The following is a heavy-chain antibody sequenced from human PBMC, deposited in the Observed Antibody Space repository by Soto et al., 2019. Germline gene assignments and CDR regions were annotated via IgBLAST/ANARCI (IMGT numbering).Heavy chain of an antibody. CDR2: IYYSGST. J-gene: IGHJ4*02. Sequence: QVQLQESGPGLVKPSETLSLTCTVSGGSISSYYWSWIRQPPGKGLEWIGYIYYSGSTNYNPSLKSRVTISVDTSKNQFSLKLSSVTAADTAVYYCARLSFDWLPRGLDYWGQGTLVTVSS. V-gene: IGHV4-59*08. D-gene: IGHD3-9*01. CDR3: ARLSFDWLPRGLDY. CDR1: GGSISSYY.